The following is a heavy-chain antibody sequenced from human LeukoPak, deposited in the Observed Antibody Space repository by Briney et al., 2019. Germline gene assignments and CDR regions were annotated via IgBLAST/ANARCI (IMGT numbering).Heavy chain of an antibody. CDR3: ATGYSSAWYYFDY. CDR1: GDSISTYY. D-gene: IGHD2-15*01. V-gene: IGHV4-59*01. Sequence: PSETLSLTCSVSGDSISTYYWSWIRQSPGKGLEWIGYIYHSGNTNYNPSLKSRVTISADTSNNQFSLRLSSVTAADTAVCYCATGYSSAWYYFDYWGQGTLVTVSS. J-gene: IGHJ4*02. CDR2: IYHSGNT.